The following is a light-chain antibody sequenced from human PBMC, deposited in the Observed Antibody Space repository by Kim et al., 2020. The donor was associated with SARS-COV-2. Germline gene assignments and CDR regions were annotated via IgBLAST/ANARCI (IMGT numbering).Light chain of an antibody. CDR1: QGIRNY. CDR2: AAS. CDR3: QQLNSFPRT. Sequence: DIQLTQSPSFLSTSIGDRVTITCRASQGIRNYLAWYQQRPGQAPKLLIYAASTLQSWVPSRFSGSGSGTEFTLTISSLQPEDSATYYCQQLNSFPRTFGQGTKVDIK. J-gene: IGKJ1*01. V-gene: IGKV1-9*01.